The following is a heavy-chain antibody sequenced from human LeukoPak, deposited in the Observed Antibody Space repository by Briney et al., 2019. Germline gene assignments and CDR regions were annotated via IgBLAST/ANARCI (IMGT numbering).Heavy chain of an antibody. CDR3: ARDIAAAGAYNWFDP. D-gene: IGHD6-13*01. J-gene: IGHJ5*02. Sequence: SETLSLTCTVSGGSISSYYWSWIRQPPGKGLEWIGYIYYSGSTNYNPSLKSRVTISVDTSKSQFSLKLSSVTAADTAVYYCARDIAAAGAYNWFDPWGQGTLVTVSS. V-gene: IGHV4-59*01. CDR2: IYYSGST. CDR1: GGSISSYY.